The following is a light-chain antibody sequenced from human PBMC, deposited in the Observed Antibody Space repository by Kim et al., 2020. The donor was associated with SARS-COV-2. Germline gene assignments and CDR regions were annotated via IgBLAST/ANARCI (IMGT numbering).Light chain of an antibody. CDR3: KHYNDWPSLT. V-gene: IGKV3-15*01. CDR2: GAS. J-gene: IGKJ4*01. Sequence: VSPGGRAPRACSASHGVSHNFTLYQQKPGQSPRLLIQGASTMATVIPGRFSGSGSGTEFTLAISNLQSEDFAVYYCKHYNDWPSLTVGGGAKLEI. CDR1: HGVSHN.